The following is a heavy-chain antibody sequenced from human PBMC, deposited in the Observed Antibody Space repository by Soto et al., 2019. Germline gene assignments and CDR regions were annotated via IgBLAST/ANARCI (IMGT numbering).Heavy chain of an antibody. Sequence: EVQLVESGGGLVQPGRSLRLSCAASGFTFDDYAMHWVRQAPGKGLEWVSGISWNSGSIGYADSVKGRFTISRDNAKNSLYLQMNSLRAEDTALYYCAKDINRCEVRSFDYWGQGTLVTVSS. CDR2: ISWNSGSI. V-gene: IGHV3-9*01. J-gene: IGHJ4*02. CDR3: AKDINRCEVRSFDY. CDR1: GFTFDDYA. D-gene: IGHD3-16*01.